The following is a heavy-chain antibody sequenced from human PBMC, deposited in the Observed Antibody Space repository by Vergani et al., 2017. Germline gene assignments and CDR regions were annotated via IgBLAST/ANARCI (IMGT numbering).Heavy chain of an antibody. Sequence: QVQLVQSGAEVKKPGASVKVSCKASGYTFSTYGISWVRQAPGQGLEWMGWISAYNGNTNYPEKFQGRLTMTTDTSTRTAYMELRSLRSDDTAVYYCARGLYYYDSSGSSWYFDHWGQGTLVTVSS. D-gene: IGHD3-22*01. V-gene: IGHV1-18*01. CDR3: ARGLYYYDSSGSSWYFDH. J-gene: IGHJ4*02. CDR2: ISAYNGNT. CDR1: GYTFSTYG.